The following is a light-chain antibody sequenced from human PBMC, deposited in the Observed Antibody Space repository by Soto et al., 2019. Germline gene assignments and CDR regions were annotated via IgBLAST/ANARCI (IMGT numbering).Light chain of an antibody. CDR1: QSFSTW. V-gene: IGKV1-5*03. Sequence: DIQMTQSPSTLSASVGDRVTIACRASQSFSTWLAWYQQELGKAPKLLFHKASSLQSGVPTRLSGSGSGTDFTLPVSSLDPDDFAPKYGHQSNSYSPTFGQGT. CDR3: HQSNSYSPT. CDR2: KAS. J-gene: IGKJ1*01.